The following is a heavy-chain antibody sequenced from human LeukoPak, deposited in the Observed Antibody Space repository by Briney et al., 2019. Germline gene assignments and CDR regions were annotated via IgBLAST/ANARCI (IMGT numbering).Heavy chain of an antibody. CDR2: ISSSSSYI. D-gene: IGHD1-26*01. J-gene: IGHJ4*02. V-gene: IGHV3-21*01. Sequence: GGSLRLSCAASGFTFSSYSMNWVRQAPGKGLEWVSSISSSSSYIYYADSVEGRFTISRDNAKNSLYPQMNSLRAEDTAVYYCARGGSYYGFDYWGQGTLVTVSS. CDR1: GFTFSSYS. CDR3: ARGGSYYGFDY.